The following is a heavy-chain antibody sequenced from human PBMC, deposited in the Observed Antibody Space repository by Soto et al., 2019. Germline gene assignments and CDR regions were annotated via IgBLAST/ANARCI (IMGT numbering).Heavy chain of an antibody. CDR1: GYSFTSYA. CDR3: ASGLPGYFDN. Sequence: QVQLVQSGAEVKKPGASVKVSCKASGYSFTSYAMHWVRQAPGQRLEWLGWINAGSGYTTYSQRFQGRITLTRDTSATTAYMELSSLISEDTAIYYGASGLPGYFDNWGQGTLVTVSS. CDR2: INAGSGYT. V-gene: IGHV1-3*01. D-gene: IGHD4-17*01. J-gene: IGHJ4*02.